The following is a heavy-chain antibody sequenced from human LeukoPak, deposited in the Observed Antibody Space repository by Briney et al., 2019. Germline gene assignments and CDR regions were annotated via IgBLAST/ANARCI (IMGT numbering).Heavy chain of an antibody. Sequence: TPSETLSLTCTVSGGSISSSSYYWAWIRQPPGKGLEWIGSIYYSGSTYYNPSLKSRVTISVNTSKNQFSLKLSSVTAADTAVYYCARRRGRYCSGGSCYYDYWGQGTLVTVSS. CDR3: ARRRGRYCSGGSCYYDY. J-gene: IGHJ4*02. V-gene: IGHV4-39*07. CDR1: GGSISSSSYY. CDR2: IYYSGST. D-gene: IGHD2-15*01.